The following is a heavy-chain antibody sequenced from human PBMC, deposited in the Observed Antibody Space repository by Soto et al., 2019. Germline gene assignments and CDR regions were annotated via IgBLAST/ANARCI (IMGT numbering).Heavy chain of an antibody. D-gene: IGHD3-10*01. CDR3: ARRVIGSSRAFDI. J-gene: IGHJ3*02. CDR1: GFAFTGHP. Sequence: GGSLRLSCAASGFAFTGHPMSWVRQAPEKGLEWVAGISDGGDLTYNADSVKGRFTISRDNSRNTLYLQMNSLRAEDTAVYYCARRVIGSSRAFDIWGQGTMVTVSS. V-gene: IGHV3-23*01. CDR2: ISDGGDLT.